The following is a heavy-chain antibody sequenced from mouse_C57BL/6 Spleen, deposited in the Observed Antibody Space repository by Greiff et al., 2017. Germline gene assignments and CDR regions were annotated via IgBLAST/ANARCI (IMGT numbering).Heavy chain of an antibody. D-gene: IGHD1-1*01. V-gene: IGHV1-82*01. CDR2: IYPGDGDT. J-gene: IGHJ2*01. CDR3: ASHYGSSYGYFDY. CDR1: GYAFSSSW. Sequence: QVQLQQSGPELVKPGASVKISCKASGYAFSSSWMNWVKQRPGKGLEWIGRIYPGDGDTNYNGKFKGKATLTADKSSSTAYMQLSSLTSEDSAVYFCASHYGSSYGYFDYWGQGTTLTVSS.